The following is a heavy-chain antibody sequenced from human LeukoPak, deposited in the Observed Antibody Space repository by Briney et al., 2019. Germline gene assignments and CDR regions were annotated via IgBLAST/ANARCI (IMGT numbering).Heavy chain of an antibody. Sequence: AASVKVSCKASGGTFSSYAISWVRQALGQGLEWMGGIIPIFGTANYAQKFQGRVTITTDESTSTAYMELSSLRSEDTAVYYCARGGRGQTYGYPDYWGRGNLVTVSS. J-gene: IGHJ4*02. D-gene: IGHD5-18*01. CDR3: ARGGRGQTYGYPDY. CDR1: GGTFSSYA. V-gene: IGHV1-69*05. CDR2: IIPIFGTA.